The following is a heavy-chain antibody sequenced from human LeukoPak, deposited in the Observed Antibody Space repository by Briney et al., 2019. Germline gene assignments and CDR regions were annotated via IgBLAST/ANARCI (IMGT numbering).Heavy chain of an antibody. Sequence: PSETLSLTCTVSGYSISSGYYWGWIRQPPGKGPEWIGSIYHSGSTYYNPSLKSRVTISVDTSKNQFSLKLSSVTAADTAVYYCARLVGASNYWGQGTLVTVSS. D-gene: IGHD1-26*01. V-gene: IGHV4-38-2*02. CDR3: ARLVGASNY. CDR2: IYHSGST. CDR1: GYSISSGYY. J-gene: IGHJ4*02.